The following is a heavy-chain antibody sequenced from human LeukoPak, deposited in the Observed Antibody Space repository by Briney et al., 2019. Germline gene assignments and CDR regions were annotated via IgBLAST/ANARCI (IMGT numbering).Heavy chain of an antibody. CDR2: IYYSGTT. J-gene: IGHJ4*02. Sequence: PSETLSLTCTVAGGSISSSGHDWGWIREPPGKGREWIGSIYYSGTTYYNPCLNSRCTISVDTSKNQLSMQLIYVTAADTAVYYCARHDGRAGGTMGALDYWGQGSLVTVSS. V-gene: IGHV4-39*01. CDR3: ARHDGRAGGTMGALDY. CDR1: GGSISSSGHD. D-gene: IGHD4-23*01.